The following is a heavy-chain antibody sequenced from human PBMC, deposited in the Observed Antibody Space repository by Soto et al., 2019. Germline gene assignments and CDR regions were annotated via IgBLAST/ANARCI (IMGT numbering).Heavy chain of an antibody. CDR3: ARLSDWNYYYYYMDV. V-gene: IGHV5-51*01. J-gene: IGHJ6*03. CDR1: GYSFTSYW. D-gene: IGHD6-19*01. CDR2: IYPGDSDT. Sequence: PGESLKISCKGSGYSFTSYWIGWVRQMPGKGLEWMGIIYPGDSDTRYSPSFQGQVTISADKSISTAYLQWSSLKASDTAMYYCARLSDWNYYYYYMDVWGKGTTVTVSS.